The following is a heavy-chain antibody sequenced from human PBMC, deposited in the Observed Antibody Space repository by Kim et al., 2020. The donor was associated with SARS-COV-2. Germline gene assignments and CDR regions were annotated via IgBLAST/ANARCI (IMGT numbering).Heavy chain of an antibody. V-gene: IGHV3-74*01. CDR3: TRGPF. J-gene: IGHJ4*02. CDR2: IDNDGTTT. Sequence: GGSLRLSCAASGFSFSEWWMDWVRQAPGKGPEWVARIDNDGTTTLYADPVKGRFTISRDNSKNTLYLQMTGLRADDTGVYYCTRGPFWGQGTLVTVSS. CDR1: GFSFSEWW.